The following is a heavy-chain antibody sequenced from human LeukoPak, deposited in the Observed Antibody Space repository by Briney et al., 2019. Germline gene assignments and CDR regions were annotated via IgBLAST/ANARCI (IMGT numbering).Heavy chain of an antibody. CDR3: ARVRDVCSSTSCYLGEVDY. D-gene: IGHD2-2*01. J-gene: IGHJ4*02. Sequence: SETLSLTCAVYGGPFSGYYWSWIRQSPGRGLEWIGEINHSGSTNYNPSLKSRVTISVDTSKNQFSLKLSSVTAADTAVYYCARVRDVCSSTSCYLGEVDYWGQGTLVTVSS. CDR1: GGPFSGYY. V-gene: IGHV4-34*01. CDR2: INHSGST.